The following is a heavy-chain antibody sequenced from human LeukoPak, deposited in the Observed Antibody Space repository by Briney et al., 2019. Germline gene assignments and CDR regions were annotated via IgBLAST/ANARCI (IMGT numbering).Heavy chain of an antibody. D-gene: IGHD3-3*01. Sequence: GSLLLSCAASGFTFSDYYMSWIRQAPGKGLEWVSYISSRGDTIYYTDSVKGRFTISRDNAKNSLYLQMNSLRADDTAVYYCARGDPDISFGVVGEAFDIWGQGTMVTVSS. V-gene: IGHV3-11*04. CDR1: GFTFSDYY. CDR3: ARGDPDISFGVVGEAFDI. CDR2: ISSRGDTI. J-gene: IGHJ3*02.